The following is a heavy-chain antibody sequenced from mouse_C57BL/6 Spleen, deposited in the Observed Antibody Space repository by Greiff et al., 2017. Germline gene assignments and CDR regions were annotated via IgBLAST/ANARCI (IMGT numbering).Heavy chain of an antibody. Sequence: QVQLKQSGAELARPGASVKMSCKASGYTFTSYTMHWVKQRPGQGLEWIGYINPSSGYTKYNQKFKDKATLTANKSSSTAYMQMSSLTSEDSAVYYCARGGYGNYGWYFDVWGTGTTVTVSS. D-gene: IGHD2-1*01. J-gene: IGHJ1*03. CDR1: GYTFTSYT. V-gene: IGHV1-4*01. CDR2: INPSSGYT. CDR3: ARGGYGNYGWYFDV.